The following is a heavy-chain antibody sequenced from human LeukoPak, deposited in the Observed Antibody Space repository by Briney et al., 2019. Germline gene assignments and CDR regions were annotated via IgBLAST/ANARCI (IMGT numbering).Heavy chain of an antibody. CDR2: IYHSGST. J-gene: IGHJ3*02. D-gene: IGHD5-24*01. CDR3: ARDVEMATTDAFDI. Sequence: SETLSLTCAVSGGSISSSNWWSWVRQPPGKGLEWIGEIYHSGSTNYNPSLKSRVTISVDKSKNQFSLKLSSVTAADTAVYYCARDVEMATTDAFDIWGQGTMVTVSS. CDR1: GGSISSSNW. V-gene: IGHV4-4*02.